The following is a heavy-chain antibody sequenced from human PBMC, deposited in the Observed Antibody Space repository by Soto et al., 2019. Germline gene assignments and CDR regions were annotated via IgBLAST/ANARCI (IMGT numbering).Heavy chain of an antibody. CDR3: ARAPWEVPNSYYYYGMDV. V-gene: IGHV1-18*01. Sequence: QVQLVQSGAEVKKPGASVKVSCKASGYTFTSYGISWVRQAPGQGLEWMGWISAYNGNTNYAQKLQGRVTMTTDTXTXTXXMELRSLRSDDTAVYCCARAPWEVPNSYYYYGMDVWGQGTTVTVSS. D-gene: IGHD1-26*01. J-gene: IGHJ6*02. CDR1: GYTFTSYG. CDR2: ISAYNGNT.